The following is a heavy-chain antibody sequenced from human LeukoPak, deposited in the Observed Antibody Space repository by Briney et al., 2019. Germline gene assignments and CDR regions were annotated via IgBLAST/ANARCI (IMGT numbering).Heavy chain of an antibody. V-gene: IGHV3-74*01. CDR1: GFSFSGHW. Sequence: GESLRLSCTASGFSFSGHWMHWARQLPGKGLVWVSRISPTGSTTSYADSVKGRFTVSRDNAKNTLYLQVNNLRAEDTAVYYCARGPNSNWSGLDFWGQGTLLTVSS. CDR3: ARGPNSNWSGLDF. J-gene: IGHJ4*02. CDR2: ISPTGSTT. D-gene: IGHD6-6*01.